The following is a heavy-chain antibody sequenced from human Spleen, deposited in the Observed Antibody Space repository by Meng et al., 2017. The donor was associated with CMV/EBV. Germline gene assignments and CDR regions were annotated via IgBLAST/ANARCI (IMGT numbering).Heavy chain of an antibody. CDR2: IGHGGST. CDR1: VQSFSDYF. CDR3: ARASLFGVVIMDYYFDY. D-gene: IGHD3-3*01. J-gene: IGHJ4*02. V-gene: IGHV4-34*01. Sequence: YVQSFSDYFWNWIRQSPGKGLEWIGDIGHGGSTNYNPSLKSRVTISVDTSKKQFSLRLKSVTTADTAVYYCARASLFGVVIMDYYFDYWGQGSLVTVSS.